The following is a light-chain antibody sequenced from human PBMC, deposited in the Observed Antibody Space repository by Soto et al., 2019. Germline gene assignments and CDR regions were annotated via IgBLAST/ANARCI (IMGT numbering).Light chain of an antibody. Sequence: DIVMTQSPATLSVSPGDGATLSCRASQYISRTLAWYQQKPGQAPRLLIYGASTRATGVPARFSGSGSASDFTLTISSLQSEDFAVYYCQQYNNWPYPFGQGTKLEIK. CDR2: GAS. CDR1: QYISRT. J-gene: IGKJ2*01. V-gene: IGKV3-15*01. CDR3: QQYNNWPYP.